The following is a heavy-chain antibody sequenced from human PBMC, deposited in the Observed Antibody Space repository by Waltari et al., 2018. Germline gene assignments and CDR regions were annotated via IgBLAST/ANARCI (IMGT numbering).Heavy chain of an antibody. CDR1: GYTFTDYY. V-gene: IGHV1-2*02. Sequence: QVQLVQSGAEVKKPGASVRVSCKAYGYTFTDYYMHWVRQATGQGLEWMGWITPNSGGTNYAQKFQGRVTVTRDTSISTAYMELSRLRSDDTAVYYCARSIVAPGGGPDPSLDYWGQGTLVTVSS. CDR2: ITPNSGGT. CDR3: ARSIVAPGGGPDPSLDY. D-gene: IGHD5-12*01. J-gene: IGHJ4*02.